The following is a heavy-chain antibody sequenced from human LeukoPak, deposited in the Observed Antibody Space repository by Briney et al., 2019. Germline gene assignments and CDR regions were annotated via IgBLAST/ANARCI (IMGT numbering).Heavy chain of an antibody. J-gene: IGHJ4*02. D-gene: IGHD5-12*01. CDR2: ISASGGIT. CDR3: AKDLGGYDLSDYFDY. V-gene: IGHV3-23*01. CDR1: GFTFSSYA. Sequence: PGGSLRLSCAASGFTFSSYATSWVRQAPGKGLEWVSAISASGGITYYADSVKGRFTIFRDNSKNTLYLQMNSLRAEDTAVYYCAKDLGGYDLSDYFDYWGQGTLVTVSS.